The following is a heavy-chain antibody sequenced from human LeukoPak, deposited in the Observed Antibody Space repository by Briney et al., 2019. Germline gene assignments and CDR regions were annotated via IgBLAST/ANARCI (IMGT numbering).Heavy chain of an antibody. V-gene: IGHV3-30*02. CDR3: ARAGCQGYCSGGYPDPSDKGENWFDP. J-gene: IGHJ5*02. CDR2: IRYDGSNK. D-gene: IGHD2-15*01. Sequence: GGSLRLSCAASGFTFSSYGMHWVRQAPGKGLEWVAFIRYDGSNKYYADSVKGRFTISRDNSKNTLYLQMNSLRAEDTAVYYCARAGCQGYCSGGYPDPSDKGENWFDPWGQGALVTVSS. CDR1: GFTFSSYG.